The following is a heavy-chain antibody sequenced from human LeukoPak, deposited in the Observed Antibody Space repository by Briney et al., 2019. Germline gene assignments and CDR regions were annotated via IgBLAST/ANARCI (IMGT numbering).Heavy chain of an antibody. D-gene: IGHD5-24*01. J-gene: IGHJ4*02. CDR2: INPNSGGT. V-gene: IGHV1-2*02. Sequence: ASVKVSCKASGYTFTGYYMHWVRQAPGQELEWMGWINPNSGGTNYAQKFQGRVTMTRDTSISTAYMELSRLRSDDTAVYYCAGSEEMATISNVVAEEMNTLSYWGQGTLVTVSS. CDR3: AGSEEMATISNVVAEEMNTLSY. CDR1: GYTFTGYY.